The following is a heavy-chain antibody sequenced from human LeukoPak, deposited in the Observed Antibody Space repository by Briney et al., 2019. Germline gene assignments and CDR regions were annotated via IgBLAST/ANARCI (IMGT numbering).Heavy chain of an antibody. CDR2: IFYSGGST. Sequence: SETLSLTCTVSGGSIIGHWWSWIRQPPGKGLEWIGDIFYSGGSTNYNRSLKSRLIMSLETSKNEFSVKPTSVTAADTAMYYCARRNTADASIDFWGQGTLVTASS. V-gene: IGHV4-59*08. CDR3: ARRNTADASIDF. D-gene: IGHD2/OR15-2a*01. CDR1: GGSIIGHW. J-gene: IGHJ4*02.